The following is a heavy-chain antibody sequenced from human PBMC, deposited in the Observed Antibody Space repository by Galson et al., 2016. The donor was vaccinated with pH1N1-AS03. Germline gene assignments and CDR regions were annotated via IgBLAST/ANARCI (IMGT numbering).Heavy chain of an antibody. Sequence: SVKVSCKASGGTFGNYAISWMRQAPGQGLEWMGGIHPIFGTPSYAQTFQGRLTLTRDKSTNTASLTLSALTSDDTAVYYCARDSGSGYYQTFDYWGQGTLVTVSS. CDR3: ARDSGSGYYQTFDY. V-gene: IGHV1-69*05. D-gene: IGHD3-22*01. J-gene: IGHJ4*02. CDR2: IHPIFGTP. CDR1: GGTFGNYA.